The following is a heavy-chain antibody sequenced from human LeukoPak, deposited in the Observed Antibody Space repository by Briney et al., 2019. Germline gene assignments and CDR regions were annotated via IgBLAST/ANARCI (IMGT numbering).Heavy chain of an antibody. CDR3: ARDREGLADFDY. CDR2: LYIGGNT. D-gene: IGHD2-15*01. J-gene: IGHJ4*02. V-gene: IGHV3-53*01. Sequence: GGSLRLSCAASGFTVSGNYMSWVRQAPGKGLEWVSVLYIGGNTYYADSVKGRFTISRDTSKNTLFLQMNSLRAEDTAVYYFARDREGLADFDYWGQGTLVTVSS. CDR1: GFTVSGNY.